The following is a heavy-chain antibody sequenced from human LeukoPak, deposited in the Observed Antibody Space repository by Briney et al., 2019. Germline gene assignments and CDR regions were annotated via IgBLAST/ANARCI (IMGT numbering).Heavy chain of an antibody. CDR1: GYTFTSYY. Sequence: ASVKVSCKASGYTFTSYYMHWVRQAPGQGLEWMGIVNPSGGSTSYAQKFQGRVTMTRDTSTSTVYMELSSLRSEDTAVYYCARDLLEWLFDYWGQGTLVTVSS. CDR2: VNPSGGST. V-gene: IGHV1-46*01. CDR3: ARDLLEWLFDY. D-gene: IGHD3-3*01. J-gene: IGHJ4*02.